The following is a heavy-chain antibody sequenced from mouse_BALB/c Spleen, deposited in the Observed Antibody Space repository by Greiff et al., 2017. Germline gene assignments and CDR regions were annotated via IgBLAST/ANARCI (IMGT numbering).Heavy chain of an antibody. CDR3: ARGGVRSWFAY. Sequence: EVQLVESGPGLVKPSQSLSLTCTVTGYSITSDYAWNWIRQFPGNKLEWMGYISYSGSTSYNPSLKSRISITRDTSKNQFFLQLNSVTTEDTATYYCARGGVRSWFAYWGQGTLVTVSA. V-gene: IGHV3-2*02. D-gene: IGHD2-14*01. CDR2: ISYSGST. J-gene: IGHJ3*01. CDR1: GYSITSDYA.